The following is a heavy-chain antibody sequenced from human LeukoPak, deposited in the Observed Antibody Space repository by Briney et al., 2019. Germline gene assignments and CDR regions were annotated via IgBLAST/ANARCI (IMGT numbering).Heavy chain of an antibody. D-gene: IGHD7-27*01. CDR2: IYYSGST. CDR1: GVSISSYY. V-gene: IGHV4-59*01. J-gene: IGHJ3*02. Sequence: SETLSLTCTVSGVSISSYYWSWIRQPPGKGLEWIGYIYYSGSTNYNPSLKSRVTISVDTSKNQFSLKLSSVTAADTAVYYCALTGDAFDIWGQGTMVTVSS. CDR3: ALTGDAFDI.